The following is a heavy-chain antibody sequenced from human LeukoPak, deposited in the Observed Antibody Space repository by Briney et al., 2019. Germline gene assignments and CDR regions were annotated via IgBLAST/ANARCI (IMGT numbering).Heavy chain of an antibody. CDR3: AKFRPAVDFDY. Sequence: GGSVRLSCAASGCTFSSYGMHWVRQAPGKGLEWVAVISYDGSNKYYEDSVKGRFTISRDNSKNTLYLQMNSLRAEDTAVYYCAKFRPAVDFDYWGQGTLVTVSS. V-gene: IGHV3-30*18. CDR1: GCTFSSYG. CDR2: ISYDGSNK. D-gene: IGHD6-19*01. J-gene: IGHJ4*02.